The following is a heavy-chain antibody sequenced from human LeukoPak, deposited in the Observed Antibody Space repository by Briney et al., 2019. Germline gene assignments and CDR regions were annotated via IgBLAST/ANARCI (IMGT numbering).Heavy chain of an antibody. CDR1: GGSISSSSYY. D-gene: IGHD3-22*01. CDR2: IYYSGST. Sequence: PSETLSLTCTVSGGSISSSSYYWGWIRQPPGKGLEWMGSIYYSGSTYYNPSLNSRVTISVDTSKNQFSLKLSSVTAAGTAVYYCARRDHDSSGYLHWFDPWGQGTLVTVSS. V-gene: IGHV4-39*01. J-gene: IGHJ5*02. CDR3: ARRDHDSSGYLHWFDP.